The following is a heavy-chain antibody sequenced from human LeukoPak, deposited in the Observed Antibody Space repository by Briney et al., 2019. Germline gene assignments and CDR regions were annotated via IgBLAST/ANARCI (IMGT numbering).Heavy chain of an antibody. V-gene: IGHV4-38-2*02. D-gene: IGHD2-15*01. CDR1: GYSISSGYD. J-gene: IGHJ4*02. CDR3: ARQGRSDYFDY. Sequence: PSETLSLTRTVSGYSISSGYDWGWIRQPPGKGLEWIGSIYHSGSTYYNPSLKSRVTISVDTSKNQFSLKLSSVTAADTAVYYCARQGRSDYFDYWGQGTLVTVSS. CDR2: IYHSGST.